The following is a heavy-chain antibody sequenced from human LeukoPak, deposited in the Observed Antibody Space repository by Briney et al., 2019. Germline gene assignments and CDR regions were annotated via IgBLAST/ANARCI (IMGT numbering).Heavy chain of an antibody. CDR1: GFTFDDYG. Sequence: GGSLRLSCAASGFTFDDYGMSWVRQAPGKGLEWVSSISTDGVGTTYADFVKGRCTVSRDSSTNTLYLQMNSLRADDTAIYYCTKVLRTWYFDLWGRGALVTVSP. CDR3: TKVLRTWYFDL. CDR2: ISTDGVGT. V-gene: IGHV3-23*01. J-gene: IGHJ2*01.